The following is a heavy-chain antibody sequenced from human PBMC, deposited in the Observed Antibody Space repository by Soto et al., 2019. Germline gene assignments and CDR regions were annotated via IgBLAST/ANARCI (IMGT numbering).Heavy chain of an antibody. Sequence: QVQLVQSGAEVKKPGSSVKVSCKASADTFNSYSLSWLRQAPGQRLEWMGGITPVFGTADYAQSFEDRLTITADDSTTTVYMELGSLRSDDTAVYYWARSLEGTTVTNGFAPWGQGALVTVSS. CDR3: ARSLEGTTVTNGFAP. V-gene: IGHV1-69*01. CDR2: ITPVFGTA. D-gene: IGHD4-17*01. J-gene: IGHJ5*02. CDR1: ADTFNSYS.